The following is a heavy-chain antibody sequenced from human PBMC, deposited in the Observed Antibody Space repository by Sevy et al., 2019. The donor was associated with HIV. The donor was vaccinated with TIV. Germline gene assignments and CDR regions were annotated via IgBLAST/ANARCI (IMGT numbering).Heavy chain of an antibody. Sequence: GGSLSLSCAASGFTFSSYAMHWVGRAPGRGLGWVAVLSYDGSNKYYADSVKGRFTISRDNSKNTLYLQMNSLRAEDTAVYYCARDPSNSHNYGVFDYWGQGTLVTVSS. D-gene: IGHD4-17*01. CDR1: GFTFSSYA. CDR2: LSYDGSNK. V-gene: IGHV3-30*04. CDR3: ARDPSNSHNYGVFDY. J-gene: IGHJ4*02.